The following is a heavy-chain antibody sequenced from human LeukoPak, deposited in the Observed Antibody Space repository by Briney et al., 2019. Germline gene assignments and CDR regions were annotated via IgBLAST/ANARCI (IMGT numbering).Heavy chain of an antibody. CDR1: GFTFSNYW. D-gene: IGHD3-10*01. Sequence: QSGGSLRLSCAASGFTFSNYWMSWVRQAPGKGLEWVTFIRYDGSKTYYADSVKGRFTISRDNSKNTLYLQMNSLRPEDTAIYYCAKDQDYYDSGSSTYMDVWGKGTTVIISS. J-gene: IGHJ6*03. CDR2: IRYDGSKT. CDR3: AKDQDYYDSGSSTYMDV. V-gene: IGHV3-30*02.